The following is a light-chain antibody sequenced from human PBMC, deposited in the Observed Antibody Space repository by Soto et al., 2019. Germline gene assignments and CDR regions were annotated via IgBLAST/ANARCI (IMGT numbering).Light chain of an antibody. CDR2: EVR. CDR1: SGDVGDYNY. CDR3: CSYAGSLNYV. V-gene: IGLV2-11*01. Sequence: QSALAQPRSVSGSPGQSVTISCTGSSGDVGDYNYVSWYRQYPGEAPTLLIYEVRRRPSGVPDRFSGSKSGNTASLTISGLQAEDEADYYCCSYAGSLNYVFGTGTKLTV. J-gene: IGLJ1*01.